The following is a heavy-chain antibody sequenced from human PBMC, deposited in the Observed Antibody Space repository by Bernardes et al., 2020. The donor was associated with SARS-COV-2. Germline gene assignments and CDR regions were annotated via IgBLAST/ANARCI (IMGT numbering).Heavy chain of an antibody. CDR3: ARSGGSCWV. Sequence: LSCAASGFTFSSYTMNWVRQAPGKGLEWVSSISSSGANIYYADSVKGRFTISRDNAKNSVYLQMNSLRADDTAVYYCARSGGSCWVWGQGTLVTVSS. V-gene: IGHV3-21*01. CDR2: ISSSGANI. D-gene: IGHD2-15*01. CDR1: GFTFSSYT. J-gene: IGHJ4*02.